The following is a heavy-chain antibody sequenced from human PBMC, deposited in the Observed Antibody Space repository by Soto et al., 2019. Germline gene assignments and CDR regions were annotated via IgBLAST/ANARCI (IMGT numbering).Heavy chain of an antibody. CDR3: ARHHYGYNRLDP. CDR1: GGSISSGGYY. Sequence: SETLSLTCTVSGGSISSGGYYWSWIRQHPGKGLEWIGYIYYSGSTYYNPSLKSRVTISVDTSKNQFSLKLSSVTAADTAVYYCARHHYGYNRLDPWGQGTLVTVSS. CDR2: IYYSGST. V-gene: IGHV4-31*03. D-gene: IGHD3-16*01. J-gene: IGHJ5*02.